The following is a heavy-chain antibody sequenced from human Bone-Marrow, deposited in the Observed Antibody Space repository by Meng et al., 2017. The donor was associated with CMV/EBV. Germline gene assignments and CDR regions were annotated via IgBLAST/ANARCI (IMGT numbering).Heavy chain of an antibody. V-gene: IGHV3-48*03. D-gene: IGHD5-18*01. CDR2: INTSGSTK. CDR1: GFTFSSYE. J-gene: IGHJ4*02. Sequence: GGSLRLSCAASGFTFSSYEMNWVRQAPGKGLEWVSYINTSGSTKHYADSVKGRFTISRDNAKNSLYLQMNSLRAEDTAVYYCARSRGYSFGHDYWGQGTLVTVSS. CDR3: ARSRGYSFGHDY.